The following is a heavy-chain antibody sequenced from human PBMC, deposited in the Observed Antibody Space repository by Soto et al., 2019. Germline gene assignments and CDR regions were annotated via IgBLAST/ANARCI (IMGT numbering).Heavy chain of an antibody. CDR1: GGSFSDHY. CDR2: INYSGST. V-gene: IGHV4-34*01. Sequence: QVQLQQWGAGLLKPSETLSLTCAVYGGSFSDHYWSWIRQPPEKGLEWIGNINYSGSTNYNPSLKSRVTISVDTSKNQFSLKLSSVTAADTAVYFCARQGRWGLLSAHNWFDPWGQGTLVTVSS. CDR3: ARQGRWGLLSAHNWFDP. J-gene: IGHJ5*02. D-gene: IGHD2-21*02.